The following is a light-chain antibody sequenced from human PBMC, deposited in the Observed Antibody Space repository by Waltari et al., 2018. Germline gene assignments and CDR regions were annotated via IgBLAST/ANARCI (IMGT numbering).Light chain of an antibody. Sequence: QSALTQPASVSGTPGQSITISCTGTTSDVGNYDLVPWYQQHPGKAPKLRICEVIKRPSGGSSRFSGSKSGNTASLTISGLQAEDEADYYCCSYAGRGTYVFGSGTKVTVL. CDR1: TSDVGNYDL. CDR2: EVI. V-gene: IGLV2-23*02. J-gene: IGLJ1*01. CDR3: CSYAGRGTYV.